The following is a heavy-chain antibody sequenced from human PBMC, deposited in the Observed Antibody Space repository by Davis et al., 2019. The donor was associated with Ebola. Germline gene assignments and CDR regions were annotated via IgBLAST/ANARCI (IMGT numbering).Heavy chain of an antibody. CDR2: INPSGGST. V-gene: IGHV1-46*01. Sequence: ASVKVSCKASGYTFTSYYMHWVRQAPGQGLEWMGIINPSGGSTSYAQKFQGRVTMTRDTSTSTVYMELSSLRSEDTAVYYCARDQLTVTETRVYYYYGMDVWGQGTTVTVSS. D-gene: IGHD4-17*01. CDR3: ARDQLTVTETRVYYYYGMDV. CDR1: GYTFTSYY. J-gene: IGHJ6*02.